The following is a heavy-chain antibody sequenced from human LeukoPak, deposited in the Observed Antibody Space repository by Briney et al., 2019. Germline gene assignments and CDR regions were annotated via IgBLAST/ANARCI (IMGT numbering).Heavy chain of an antibody. D-gene: IGHD3-22*01. V-gene: IGHV3-33*01. CDR2: IWYDGSNK. CDR1: GFTFSSYG. CDR3: TRGAGYYDSSGNDY. J-gene: IGHJ4*02. Sequence: GRSLRLSCAASGFTFSSYGMHWVRQAPGKGLEWVAVIWYDGSNKYYADSVKGRFTISRDNSKNTLYLQMNSLRAEDTAVYYCTRGAGYYDSSGNDYWGQGTLVTVSS.